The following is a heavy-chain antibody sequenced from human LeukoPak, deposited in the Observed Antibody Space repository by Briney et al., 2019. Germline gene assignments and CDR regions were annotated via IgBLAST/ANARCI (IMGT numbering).Heavy chain of an antibody. D-gene: IGHD6-13*01. Sequence: GGSLRLSCAASGFTFSSYGMHWVRQAPGKGLEWVSAISGSGGSTYYADSVKGRFTISRDNSKNTLYLQMNSLRAEDTAVYYCAKTGTPWYYLDYWGQGTLVTVSS. CDR3: AKTGTPWYYLDY. CDR1: GFTFSSYG. V-gene: IGHV3-23*01. J-gene: IGHJ4*02. CDR2: ISGSGGST.